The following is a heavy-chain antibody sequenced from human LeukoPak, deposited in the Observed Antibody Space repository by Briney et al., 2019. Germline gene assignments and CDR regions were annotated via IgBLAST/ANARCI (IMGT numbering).Heavy chain of an antibody. D-gene: IGHD5-24*01. J-gene: IGHJ4*02. Sequence: SGGSLRLSCAASGFTVSSNYINWVRQAPGKGLEWVSVIYGGGNIYYADSVKGRFTISRDNSRNTLYLQMNSLRAEDTAVYYCARGAGYNYPYYFDYWGQGTLVTVSS. CDR2: IYGGGNI. V-gene: IGHV3-53*01. CDR3: ARGAGYNYPYYFDY. CDR1: GFTVSSNY.